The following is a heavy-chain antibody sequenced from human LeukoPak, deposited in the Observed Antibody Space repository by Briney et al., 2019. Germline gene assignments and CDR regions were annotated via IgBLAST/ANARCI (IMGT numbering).Heavy chain of an antibody. J-gene: IGHJ4*02. CDR2: ISSSSSYI. CDR1: GFTFSSYS. CDR3: ARDRYSSPTPAQFDY. V-gene: IGHV3-21*01. D-gene: IGHD6-13*01. Sequence: GGSLRLSCAASGFTFSSYSMNWVRQAPGKGLEWVSSISSSSSYIYYADSVKGRFTISRDNAKNSLYLQMNSLRAEDTAVYYCARDRYSSPTPAQFDYWGQGTLVTVSS.